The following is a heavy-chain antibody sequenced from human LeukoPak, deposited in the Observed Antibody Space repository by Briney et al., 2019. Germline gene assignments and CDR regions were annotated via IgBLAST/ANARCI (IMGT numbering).Heavy chain of an antibody. V-gene: IGHV1-69-2*01. J-gene: IGHJ4*02. D-gene: IGHD1-7*01. Sequence: GAAVKISCKASGYTFTDYYMHWVQQAPGKGLVWMGRVDPEDGETIYAEKFQGRVTITADTSTDTAYMELSSLRSEDTAVYYCATDITGTTIDYWGQGTLVTVSS. CDR3: ATDITGTTIDY. CDR2: VDPEDGET. CDR1: GYTFTDYY.